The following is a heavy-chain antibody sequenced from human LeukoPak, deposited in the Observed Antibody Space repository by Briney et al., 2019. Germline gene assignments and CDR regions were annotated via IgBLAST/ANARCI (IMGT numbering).Heavy chain of an antibody. V-gene: IGHV3-48*04. CDR2: ISSSSTI. J-gene: IGHJ4*02. D-gene: IGHD3-22*01. CDR1: GFTFSSYS. Sequence: GGSLRLSCAASGFTFSSYSMNWVRQAPGKGLEWLSYISSSSTIYYADSVKGRFTISRDNAKNSLYLQMNSLRAEDTAVYYCARGNYDSSGYSDYWGQGTLVTVSS. CDR3: ARGNYDSSGYSDY.